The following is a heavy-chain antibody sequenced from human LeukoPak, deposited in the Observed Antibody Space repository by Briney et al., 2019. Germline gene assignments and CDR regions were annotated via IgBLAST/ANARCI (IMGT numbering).Heavy chain of an antibody. V-gene: IGHV1-18*01. CDR1: GYTFTNYG. CDR3: ARNRHYSSSWPVDY. D-gene: IGHD6-13*01. Sequence: ASVKVSCKASGYTFTNYGISWVRQAPGQGLEWMGWISAYNGNTNYAQKLQGRVTMTTDTSTSTAYMELRSLRSDDTAVYYCARNRHYSSSWPVDYWGQGTLVTVSS. J-gene: IGHJ4*02. CDR2: ISAYNGNT.